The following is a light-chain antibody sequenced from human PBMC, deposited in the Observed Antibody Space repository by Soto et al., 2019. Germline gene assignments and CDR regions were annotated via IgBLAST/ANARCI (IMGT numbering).Light chain of an antibody. CDR1: ENFRTK. V-gene: IGKV3-15*01. Sequence: EIVMTQSPAILAVSSGEGATLSXRASENFRTKVGWYQQKAVXXTRLXXXGEXTRATGIPDRFSGSGSGTQFTLTISRLQSEDSAVYFCQQNNRWPNITFGQGTRLEIK. J-gene: IGKJ5*01. CDR3: QQNNRWPNIT. CDR2: GEX.